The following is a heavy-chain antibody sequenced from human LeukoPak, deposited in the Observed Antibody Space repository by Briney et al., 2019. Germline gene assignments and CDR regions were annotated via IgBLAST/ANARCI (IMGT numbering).Heavy chain of an antibody. CDR3: ARGKREVATMETWFDP. V-gene: IGHV1-46*01. CDR1: RYTFTSYY. CDR2: INPSGGST. Sequence: ASVKVSCKASRYTFTSYYMHWMRQAPGQGLEWMGIINPSGGSTSYAQKFQGRVTMTRDTSTSTVYMELSSLRSEDTAVYYCARGKREVATMETWFDPWGQGTLVTVSS. D-gene: IGHD5-12*01. J-gene: IGHJ5*02.